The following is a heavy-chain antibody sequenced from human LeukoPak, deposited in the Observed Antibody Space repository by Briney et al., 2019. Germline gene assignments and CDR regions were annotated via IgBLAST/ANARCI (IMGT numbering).Heavy chain of an antibody. Sequence: SETLSLTCTVSGGSISSCGYYWSWIRQHPGKGLEWIGYIYYSGSTYYNPSLKSRVTISVDTSNNQFSLKLSSVTAADTAVYYCARGPFIVVVPAAISDWGQGTLVTVSS. V-gene: IGHV4-31*03. D-gene: IGHD2-2*02. J-gene: IGHJ4*02. CDR1: GGSISSCGYY. CDR3: ARGPFIVVVPAAISD. CDR2: IYYSGST.